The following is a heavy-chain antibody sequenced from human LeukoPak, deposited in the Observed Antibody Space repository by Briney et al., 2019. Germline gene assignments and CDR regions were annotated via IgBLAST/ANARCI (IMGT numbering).Heavy chain of an antibody. D-gene: IGHD2-21*02. CDR3: AREKGAYCGGDCYPPFDY. CDR2: IWYDGSNK. Sequence: GSLRLSCAASGFTFSSYGMHWVRQAPGKGLEWVAVIWYDGSNKYYADSVKGRFTISRDNSKNTLYLQMNSLRAEDTAVYYCAREKGAYCGGDCYPPFDYWGQGTLVTVSS. J-gene: IGHJ4*02. CDR1: GFTFSSYG. V-gene: IGHV3-33*01.